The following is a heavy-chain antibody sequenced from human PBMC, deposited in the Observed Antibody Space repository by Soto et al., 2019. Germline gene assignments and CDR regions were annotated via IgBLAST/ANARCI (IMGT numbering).Heavy chain of an antibody. J-gene: IGHJ6*02. D-gene: IGHD3-10*01. V-gene: IGHV4-59*01. CDR3: ARDVGWFGEHGMDV. CDR2: IYYSGST. Sequence: QVQLQESGPGLVKPSETLSLTCTVSGGSISSYYWSWIRQPPGKGLEWIGYIYYSGSTNYNPSLKSRVTISVDTSKSQFSLKLSSVTAADTAVYYCARDVGWFGEHGMDVWGQGTTVTVSS. CDR1: GGSISSYY.